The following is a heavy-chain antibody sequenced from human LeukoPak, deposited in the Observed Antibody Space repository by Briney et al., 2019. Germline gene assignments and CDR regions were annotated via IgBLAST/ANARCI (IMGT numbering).Heavy chain of an antibody. CDR1: GFTFSSHW. J-gene: IGHJ4*02. CDR3: ARESYSTNMHDY. D-gene: IGHD6-13*01. CDR2: ISGGSSTI. V-gene: IGHV3-48*04. Sequence: GGSLRLSCAASGFTFSSHWMNWVRQAPGKGLEWVSYISGGSSTIYYADSVKGRFTISRDDAKNSLYLQMNSLRAEDTAVYYCARESYSTNMHDYWGQGTLVTVSS.